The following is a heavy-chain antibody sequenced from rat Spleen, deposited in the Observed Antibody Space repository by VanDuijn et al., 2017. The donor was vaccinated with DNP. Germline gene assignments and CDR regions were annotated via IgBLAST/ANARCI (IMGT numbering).Heavy chain of an antibody. CDR2: IWKTGGT. V-gene: IGHV2-41*01. D-gene: IGHD1-11*01. Sequence: QVQLTESGPGLVQPSETLSLTCNVAGFSLSRYNIHWIRQPPGKGLEWMGLIWKTGGTRYNSLLTSRLGSRKDISKSQVFLELNSVQEEDTATYYCARDLAYYGGYTGDYFDYWGQGVMVTVSS. CDR3: ARDLAYYGGYTGDYFDY. J-gene: IGHJ2*01. CDR1: GFSLSRYN.